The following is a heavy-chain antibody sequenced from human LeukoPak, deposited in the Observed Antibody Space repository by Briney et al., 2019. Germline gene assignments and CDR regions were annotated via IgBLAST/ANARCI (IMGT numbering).Heavy chain of an antibody. CDR2: TNHSGST. V-gene: IGHV4-34*01. CDR3: ASVPAAMGAFDY. D-gene: IGHD2-2*01. Sequence: SETLSLTCAVSGGSFSGYYWSWIRQPPGKGLEWIGETNHSGSTNYNPSLKSRVTISVDTSKNQFSLKLSSVTAADTAVYYCASVPAAMGAFDYWGQGTLVTVSS. J-gene: IGHJ4*02. CDR1: GGSFSGYY.